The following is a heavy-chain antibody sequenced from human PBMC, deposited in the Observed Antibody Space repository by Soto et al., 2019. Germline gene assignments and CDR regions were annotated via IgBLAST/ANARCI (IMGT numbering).Heavy chain of an antibody. Sequence: SETLSLTCTVSGGSINSSIYYWVWIRQPPGKGLEWIGSISHIGSTNYNPSLKSRVIISVDTSKNQFSLKLSSVTAADTAVYYCARRDSSGWYYYYYGMDVWGQGATVTFSS. CDR1: GGSINSSIYY. V-gene: IGHV4-39*01. CDR3: ARRDSSGWYYYYYGMDV. D-gene: IGHD3-22*01. CDR2: ISHIGST. J-gene: IGHJ6*02.